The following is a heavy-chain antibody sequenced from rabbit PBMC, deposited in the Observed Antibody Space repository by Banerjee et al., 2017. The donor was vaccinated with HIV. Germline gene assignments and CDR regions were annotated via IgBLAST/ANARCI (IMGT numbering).Heavy chain of an antibody. CDR3: ARGSNYVSWAYDDL. CDR1: GFSLSSGYY. CDR2: IGGGSNNKP. V-gene: IGHV1S45*01. D-gene: IGHD5-1*01. J-gene: IGHJ3*01. Sequence: QEQLVESGGGLVQPEGSLTLTCTASGFSLSSGYYLCWVRQAPGKGLEWIGCIGGGSNNKPYFVTWAKGRFTISKTSSTTVTLQMTSLTAADPATYFCARGSNYVSWAYDDLWGQGTLVTVS.